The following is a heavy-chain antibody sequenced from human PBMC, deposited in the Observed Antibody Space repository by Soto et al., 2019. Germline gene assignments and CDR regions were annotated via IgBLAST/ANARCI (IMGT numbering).Heavy chain of an antibody. D-gene: IGHD4-4*01. V-gene: IGHV1-2*04. Sequence: QVQLVQSGAEVKKPGASVKVSCKASGYTFTGYYMHWVRQAPGQGLEWMGWINPNSGGTNYAQKFQGWVTMTRDTSVNTAHMQLSRLRSDDTAVYYCARGDATVTTFYYGMVVWGQGTTVTVSS. CDR1: GYTFTGYY. CDR2: INPNSGGT. CDR3: ARGDATVTTFYYGMVV. J-gene: IGHJ6*02.